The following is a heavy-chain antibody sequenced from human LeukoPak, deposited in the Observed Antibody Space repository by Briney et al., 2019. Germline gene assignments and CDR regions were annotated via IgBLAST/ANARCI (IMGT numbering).Heavy chain of an antibody. V-gene: IGHV3-53*01. CDR3: ARDLAYSRLDY. Sequence: PGGSLRLSCAASGFTVSTNYMSWVRQAPGKGLEWVSIIYDSGTTHYADTVKGRFTISRDNAENSLYLQMNSLRVEDTAFYYCARDLAYSRLDYWGQGMLVTVSS. CDR1: GFTVSTNY. J-gene: IGHJ4*02. CDR2: IYDSGTT. D-gene: IGHD5-18*01.